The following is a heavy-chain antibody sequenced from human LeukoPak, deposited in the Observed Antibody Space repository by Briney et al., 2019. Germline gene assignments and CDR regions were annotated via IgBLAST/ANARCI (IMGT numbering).Heavy chain of an antibody. CDR2: ISSSSSYI. CDR3: AREDYDILTGFDY. D-gene: IGHD3-9*01. CDR1: GFTFSSYS. J-gene: IGHJ4*02. V-gene: IGHV3-21*01. Sequence: GGSLGLSCAASGFTFSSYSMNWVRQAPGKGLEWVSSISSSSSYIYYADSVKGRFTISRDNAKNSLYLQMNSLRAEDTAVYYCAREDYDILTGFDYWGQGTLVTVSS.